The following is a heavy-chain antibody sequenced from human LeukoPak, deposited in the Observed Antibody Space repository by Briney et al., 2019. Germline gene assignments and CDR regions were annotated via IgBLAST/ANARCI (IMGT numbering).Heavy chain of an antibody. J-gene: IGHJ4*02. CDR1: GFTFSSYS. D-gene: IGHD5-24*01. Sequence: PGGSLRLSCAASGFTFSSYSMNWVRQAPGKGLEWVSSISSSSSYIYYADSVKGRFTISRDNAKNSLYLQMNSLRAEDTAVYYCARSLRRDGYNPYYFDYWGQGTLVTVSS. CDR2: ISSSSSYI. V-gene: IGHV3-21*01. CDR3: ARSLRRDGYNPYYFDY.